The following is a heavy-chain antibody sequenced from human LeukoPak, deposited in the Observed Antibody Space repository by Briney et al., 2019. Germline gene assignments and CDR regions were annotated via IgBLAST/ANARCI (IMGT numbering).Heavy chain of an antibody. CDR2: IKQDGSEK. CDR1: GFTFSSYW. Sequence: GGSLRLSCAASGFTFSSYWMSWVRQAPGKGLEWVANIKQDGSEKYYADSVKGRFTISRDNAKNSLYLQINSLRAEDTAVYYCARDNVAAAGEWDYFDYWGQGTLVTVSS. D-gene: IGHD6-13*01. J-gene: IGHJ4*02. V-gene: IGHV3-7*01. CDR3: ARDNVAAAGEWDYFDY.